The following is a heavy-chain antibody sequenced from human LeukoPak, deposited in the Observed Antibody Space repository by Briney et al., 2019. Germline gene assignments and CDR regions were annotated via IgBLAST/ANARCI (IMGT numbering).Heavy chain of an antibody. D-gene: IGHD3-9*01. Sequence: SETLSLTCAVYGGSFSGYYWSWIRQPPGKGLEWIGEINHSGSTNYNPSLKGRVTISVDTSKNQFSLKLSSVTAADTAVYYCAREGRYFDWLLKGYYFDYWGQGTLVTVSS. CDR1: GGSFSGYY. J-gene: IGHJ4*02. V-gene: IGHV4-34*01. CDR2: INHSGST. CDR3: AREGRYFDWLLKGYYFDY.